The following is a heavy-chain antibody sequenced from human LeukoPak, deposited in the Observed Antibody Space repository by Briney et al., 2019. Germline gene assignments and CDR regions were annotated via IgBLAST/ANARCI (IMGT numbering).Heavy chain of an antibody. Sequence: GESLKISCKGSGYSFTSYWIGWVRQMPGKGLEWMGIIYPGDSDTRYSPSFQGQVTISADKSISTAYLQWSSLKASDTAMYYCARPSNLHSSSWYGSVDAFDIWGQGTMVTVSS. D-gene: IGHD6-13*01. CDR2: IYPGDSDT. CDR3: ARPSNLHSSSWYGSVDAFDI. CDR1: GYSFTSYW. J-gene: IGHJ3*02. V-gene: IGHV5-51*01.